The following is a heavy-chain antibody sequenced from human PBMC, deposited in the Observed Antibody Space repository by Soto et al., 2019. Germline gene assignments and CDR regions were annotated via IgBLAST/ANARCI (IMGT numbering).Heavy chain of an antibody. CDR3: ARAQGLNWGSDY. J-gene: IGHJ4*02. V-gene: IGHV1-69*02. CDR2: IIPILGIA. CDR1: GGTFSSYT. Sequence: QVQLVQSGAEVKKPGSSVKVSCKASGGTFSSYTISWVRQAPGQGLEWMGRIIPILGIANYAQKFQGRVTITADKSTSTAYMELSGLRSEDTAVYYCARAQGLNWGSDYWGQGTLVTVSS. D-gene: IGHD7-27*01.